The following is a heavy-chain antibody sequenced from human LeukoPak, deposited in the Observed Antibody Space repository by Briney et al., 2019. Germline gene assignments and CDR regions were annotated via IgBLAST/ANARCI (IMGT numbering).Heavy chain of an antibody. J-gene: IGHJ3*02. Sequence: GESLKISCKGSGYSFTSYWIGWVRQMPGKGLEWMGNIYPGDSDTRYSPSFQGQVTISADKSISTAYLQWSSLKASDTAMYYCATRGYSSSGGGQHAFDIWGQGTMVTVSS. CDR1: GYSFTSYW. V-gene: IGHV5-51*01. CDR3: ATRGYSSSGGGQHAFDI. D-gene: IGHD6-13*01. CDR2: IYPGDSDT.